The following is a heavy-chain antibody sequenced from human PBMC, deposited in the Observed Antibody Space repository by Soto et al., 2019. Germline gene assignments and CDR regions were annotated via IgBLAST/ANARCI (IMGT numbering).Heavy chain of an antibody. Sequence: GGSLRLSCAASGFTFSSYAMHWVRQAPGKGLEWVAVISYDGSNKYYADSVKGRFTISRDNSKNTLYLQMNSLRAEDTAVYYCARDVLIRFDPWGQGTLVTVSS. CDR2: ISYDGSNK. D-gene: IGHD2-8*02. CDR1: GFTFSSYA. CDR3: ARDVLIRFDP. J-gene: IGHJ5*02. V-gene: IGHV3-30-3*01.